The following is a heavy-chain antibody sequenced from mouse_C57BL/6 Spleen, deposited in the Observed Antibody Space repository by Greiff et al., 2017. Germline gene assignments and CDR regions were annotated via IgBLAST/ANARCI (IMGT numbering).Heavy chain of an antibody. CDR1: GYTFPSYT. CDR3: ARLEDGYFDY. J-gene: IGHJ2*01. V-gene: IGHV1-4*01. CDR2: INPSSGYT. Sequence: QVQLKQSGAELARPGASVKMSCKASGYTFPSYTMHWVKQRPGQGLEWIGYINPSSGYTKYNQKFKDKATLTADKSSSTAYMQLSSLTSEDSAVDYCARLEDGYFDYWGQGTTLTVSS.